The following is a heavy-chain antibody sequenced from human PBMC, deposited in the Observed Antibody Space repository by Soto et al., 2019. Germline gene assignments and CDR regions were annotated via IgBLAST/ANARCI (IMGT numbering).Heavy chain of an antibody. J-gene: IGHJ4*02. CDR2: ITTSSRNK. CDR1: GFTFSSYN. CDR3: ARDPGPEDY. Sequence: EVQLVESGGGLVKPGGSLRLSCAASGFTFSSYNMNWVRQAPGKGLEWVSSITTSSRNKYYADSVKGRFTISRDNAQNSLYLQMNSLPAEDTAVYYCARDPGPEDYWGQGTLVTVSS. V-gene: IGHV3-21*02.